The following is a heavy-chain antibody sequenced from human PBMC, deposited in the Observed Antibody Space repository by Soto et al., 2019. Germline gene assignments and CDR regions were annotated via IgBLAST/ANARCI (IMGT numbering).Heavy chain of an antibody. CDR3: AKGAPNEGYSSGWYQPYWYFDL. D-gene: IGHD6-19*01. Sequence: EVPLVESGGGLVQPGRSLRLSCAASGFTFDDYAMHWVRQAPGKGLEWVSGISWNSGSIGYADSVKGRFTISRDNAKNSLYLQMNSLRAEDTALYYCAKGAPNEGYSSGWYQPYWYFDLWGRGTLVTVSS. J-gene: IGHJ2*01. CDR2: ISWNSGSI. V-gene: IGHV3-9*01. CDR1: GFTFDDYA.